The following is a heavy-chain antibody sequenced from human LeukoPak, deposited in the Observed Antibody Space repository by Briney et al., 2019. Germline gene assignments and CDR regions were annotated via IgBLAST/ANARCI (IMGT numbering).Heavy chain of an antibody. CDR3: ARVPGYCGGDCYFDY. J-gene: IGHJ4*02. CDR2: IKQDGSEK. Sequence: GGSLRLSCAASGFTFSSYWMSWVRQAPGKGLEWVANIKQDGSEKYYVDSVKGRFTISRDNAKNSLYLQMNSLRAEGTAVYYCARVPGYCGGDCYFDYWGQGTLVTVSS. D-gene: IGHD2-21*02. V-gene: IGHV3-7*01. CDR1: GFTFSSYW.